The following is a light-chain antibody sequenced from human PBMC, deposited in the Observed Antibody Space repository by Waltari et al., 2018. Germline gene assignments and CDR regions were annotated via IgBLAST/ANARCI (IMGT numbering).Light chain of an antibody. J-gene: IGLJ2*01. CDR1: NIGSKG. V-gene: IGLV3-21*02. Sequence: SYVLTQPPSVSVAPGQTARITCGGNNIGSKGVHWYQQKPGQAPVLVVYDDSDRPSGIPGRFSGSNSGNTATLTISRVEAGDEADYYCQVWDSSSDHVVFGGGTKLTVL. CDR3: QVWDSSSDHVV. CDR2: DDS.